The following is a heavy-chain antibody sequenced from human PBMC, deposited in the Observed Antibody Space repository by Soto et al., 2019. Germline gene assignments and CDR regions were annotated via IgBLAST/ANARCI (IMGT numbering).Heavy chain of an antibody. CDR1: GFTFSSYR. CDR3: ARDRQWLVYDAFDI. CDR2: ISSSSSYI. Sequence: EVQLVESGGGLVKPGGSLRLSCAASGFTFSSYRMNWVRQAPGKGLEWVSSISSSSSYIYYADSVNGRFTISSDNAKNSLYLQMNIMRDEATSVYYCARDRQWLVYDAFDIWFQGTMVNVSS. J-gene: IGHJ3*02. V-gene: IGHV3-21*01. D-gene: IGHD6-19*01.